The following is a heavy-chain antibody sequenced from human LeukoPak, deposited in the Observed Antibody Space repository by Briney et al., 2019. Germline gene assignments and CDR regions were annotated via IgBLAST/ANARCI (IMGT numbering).Heavy chain of an antibody. CDR2: LSGSGGDT. D-gene: IGHD6-6*01. V-gene: IGHV3-23*01. CDR1: GFTFGHNA. CDR3: AKGAPSSSSIFDF. Sequence: GGSLRLSCVASGFTFGHNAMAWVRQAPGKRLEWVSALSGSGGDTFYADSVKGRFTISRDNSKNALYLQLSSLRPDDTAVYYCAKGAPSSSSIFDFWGPGTLVTVSS. J-gene: IGHJ4*02.